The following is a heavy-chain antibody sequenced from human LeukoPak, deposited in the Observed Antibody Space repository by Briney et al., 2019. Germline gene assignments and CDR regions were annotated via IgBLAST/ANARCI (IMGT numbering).Heavy chain of an antibody. Sequence: SETLSLTCAVYGGSFSGYFWSWIRRPPGKGLEWIGEINHYGNTNYNPSLKSRVTISVDTSKNQFSLKLSSVTAADTAVYYCAGGQYKSGWYYEYWGQGTLVTVS. J-gene: IGHJ4*02. CDR3: AGGQYKSGWYYEY. CDR1: GGSFSGYF. D-gene: IGHD6-19*01. CDR2: INHYGNT. V-gene: IGHV4-34*01.